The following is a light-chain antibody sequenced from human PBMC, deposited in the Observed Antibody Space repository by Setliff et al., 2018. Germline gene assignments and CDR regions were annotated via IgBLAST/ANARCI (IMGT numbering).Light chain of an antibody. Sequence: QSVLTQPASVSGSPGQSITISCSGTSNDVGAYDLVSWCQQHPGKVPKLIIFDVSNRPSGVSHRFSGSKSGNTASLTISGLQADDEADYYCCAYTASTTYVFVNGTKVTVL. CDR3: CAYTASTTYV. CDR2: DVS. V-gene: IGLV2-14*03. CDR1: SNDVGAYDL. J-gene: IGLJ1*01.